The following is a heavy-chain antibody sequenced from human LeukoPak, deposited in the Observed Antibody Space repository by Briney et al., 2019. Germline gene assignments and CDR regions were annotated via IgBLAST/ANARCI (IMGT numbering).Heavy chain of an antibody. V-gene: IGHV1-69*13. CDR1: GGTFSSYA. D-gene: IGHD3-9*01. CDR3: ARANYVLRYFDWSWGNWFDP. Sequence: SVKVSCTASGGTFSSYAISWVRQAPGQGLEWMGGIIPIFGTANYAQKFQGRVTITAEESTSTAYMELSSLRSEDTAVYYCARANYVLRYFDWSWGNWFDPWGQGTLVTVSS. CDR2: IIPIFGTA. J-gene: IGHJ5*02.